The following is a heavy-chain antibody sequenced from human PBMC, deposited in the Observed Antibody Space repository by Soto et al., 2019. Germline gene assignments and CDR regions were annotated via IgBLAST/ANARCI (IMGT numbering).Heavy chain of an antibody. CDR1: GYSFTSYW. V-gene: IGHV5-51*01. D-gene: IGHD5-18*01. J-gene: IGHJ4*01. Sequence: GESLKLSCKGSGYSFTSYWIGWVRQMPGKGLEWMGIIYPGDSDARYSPSFQGQVTISADKSISTAYLQWNTLKASDTAMYFCARHSFNDTADTDIDNWGLGDVVTVSA. CDR3: ARHSFNDTADTDIDN. CDR2: IYPGDSDA.